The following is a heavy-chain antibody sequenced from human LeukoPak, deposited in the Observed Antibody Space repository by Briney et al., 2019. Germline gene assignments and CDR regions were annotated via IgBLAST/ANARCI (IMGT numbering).Heavy chain of an antibody. V-gene: IGHV1-69*01. D-gene: IGHD5-18*01. CDR2: IIPIFGTA. J-gene: IGHJ4*02. Sequence: SVTVSCKASGGTFSSYAISWVRQAPGQGLEWMGGIIPIFGTANYAQKFQGRVTITADESTSTAYMELSSLRSEDTAVYYCAREHSYAQYYFDYWGQGTLVTVSS. CDR1: GGTFSSYA. CDR3: AREHSYAQYYFDY.